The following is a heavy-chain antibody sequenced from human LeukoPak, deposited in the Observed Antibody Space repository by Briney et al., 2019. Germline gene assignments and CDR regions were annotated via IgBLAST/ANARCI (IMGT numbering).Heavy chain of an antibody. Sequence: ASVKVSCKASGYTFTDHYLHWVRQAPGQGLAWMGWINPNSGVTSYAQKFQGRVSMTRDTSISTVYLEVNWLTSDDTAVYFCARERSTGFIDYWAQGTLVTVSS. CDR1: GYTFTDHY. J-gene: IGHJ4*02. D-gene: IGHD1-1*01. CDR3: ARERSTGFIDY. V-gene: IGHV1-2*02. CDR2: INPNSGVT.